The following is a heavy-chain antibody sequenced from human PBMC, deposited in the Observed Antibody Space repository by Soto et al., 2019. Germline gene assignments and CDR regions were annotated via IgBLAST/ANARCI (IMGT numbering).Heavy chain of an antibody. Sequence: PGGSRRLSCAASGFPFCSYALRWGRPGPGEGLEWVSAISGSGGSTYYADSVKGRSTISRDNSKNTLYLQMNSLRAKDTAVYYCAKGLRAGFLEWLSLDYWGQGTLVTVSS. J-gene: IGHJ4*02. D-gene: IGHD3-3*01. CDR1: GFPFCSYA. V-gene: IGHV3-23*01. CDR3: AKGLRAGFLEWLSLDY. CDR2: ISGSGGST.